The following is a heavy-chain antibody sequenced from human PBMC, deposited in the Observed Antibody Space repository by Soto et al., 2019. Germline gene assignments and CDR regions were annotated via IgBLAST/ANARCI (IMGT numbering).Heavy chain of an antibody. CDR1: GYTFTNHA. CDR3: ARGHLAVVPVASWFYYMDV. V-gene: IGHV1-3*01. Sequence: GASVKVSCKASGYTFTNHAVHWVRQAPGQRLDWMGWINAGNGNTRFSQNLQGRVTITRDTSARTVYMELSSLRSEDTAVYYCARGHLAVVPVASWFYYMDVWGKGTTVTVSS. J-gene: IGHJ6*03. D-gene: IGHD2-2*01. CDR2: INAGNGNT.